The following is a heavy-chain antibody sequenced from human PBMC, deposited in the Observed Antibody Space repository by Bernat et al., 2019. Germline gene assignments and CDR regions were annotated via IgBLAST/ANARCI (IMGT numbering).Heavy chain of an antibody. CDR3: ARRITGAATQSFDY. D-gene: IGHD6-13*01. CDR2: IYYSGTT. CDR1: GGSISNSNYY. V-gene: IGHV4-39*01. J-gene: IGHJ4*02. Sequence: QLHLQESGPGLVKPSETLSLTCTVSGGSISNSNYYWGWIRQSPGKGLEWIGSIYYSGTTYYNPSLKSRVTISADTSNNHFSLELSSVTAADTAVYYCARRITGAATQSFDYWGQGTLVTVSS.